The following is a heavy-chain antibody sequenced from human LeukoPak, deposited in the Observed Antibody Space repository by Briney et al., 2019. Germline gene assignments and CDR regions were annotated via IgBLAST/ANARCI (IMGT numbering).Heavy chain of an antibody. V-gene: IGHV3-48*03. J-gene: IGHJ4*02. CDR2: ISSSGSTI. CDR1: GFTFSSYE. Sequence: PGGSLRLSCAASGFTFSSYEMNWVRQAPGKGLEWVSYISSSGSTICYADSVKGRFTISRDNAKNSLYLQMNSLRAEDTAVYYCARTQYYYGSGSPDYWGQGTLVTVSS. CDR3: ARTQYYYGSGSPDY. D-gene: IGHD3-10*01.